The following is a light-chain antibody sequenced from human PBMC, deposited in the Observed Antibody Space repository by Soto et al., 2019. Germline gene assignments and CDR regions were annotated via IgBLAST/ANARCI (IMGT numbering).Light chain of an antibody. CDR1: SSDVGGYNY. CDR3: SSYTSSSTL. CDR2: AVS. V-gene: IGLV2-14*01. J-gene: IGLJ2*01. Sequence: QSALTQPASVSGSPGQSITISCTGTSSDVGGYNYVSWYQQHPGKAPKLMIYAVSNRPSGVSNRFSGSKSGNTASLTISGLQAEDEADYYCSSYTSSSTLFGGGTKLTVL.